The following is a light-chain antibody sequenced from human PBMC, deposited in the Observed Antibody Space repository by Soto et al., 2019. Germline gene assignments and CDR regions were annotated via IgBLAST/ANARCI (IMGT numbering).Light chain of an antibody. CDR2: DAS. CDR1: QSISSW. V-gene: IGKV1-5*01. J-gene: IGKJ1*01. CDR3: QQYNSYSRT. Sequence: IQMTQSPSTVSTSVGDRVTITCRANQSISSWLAWYQQKPGKAPKLLIYDASNLESGVPSRFSGSGSGTEFTLTISSLQPDDFATYYCQQYNSYSRTFGQGTKVDIK.